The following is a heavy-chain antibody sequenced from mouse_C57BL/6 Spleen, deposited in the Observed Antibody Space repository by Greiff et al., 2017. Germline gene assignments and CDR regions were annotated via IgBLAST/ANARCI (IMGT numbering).Heavy chain of an antibody. D-gene: IGHD1-1*01. CDR2: INPNNGGT. Sequence: VQLKESGPELVKPGASVKIPCKASGYTFTDYNMDWVKQSHGKSLEWIGDINPNNGGTIYNQKFKGKATLTVDKSSSTAYMELRSLTSEDTAVYYCAREGGDYYGSNWYCDVWGTGTTVTVSS. V-gene: IGHV1-18*01. CDR3: AREGGDYYGSNWYCDV. J-gene: IGHJ1*03. CDR1: GYTFTDYN.